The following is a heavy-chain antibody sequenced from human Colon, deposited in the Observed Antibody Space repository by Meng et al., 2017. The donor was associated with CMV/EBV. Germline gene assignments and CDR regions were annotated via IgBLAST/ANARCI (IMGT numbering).Heavy chain of an antibody. Sequence: GSISSSNYYCGWSRNPQGKGLEWIGNSYYRGNTYYNPSLKSRVTISVDTDKTQFSLKLSSGTAADTAMYYCARAVGITMVRGGSFDYWGQGTLVTVSS. J-gene: IGHJ4*02. D-gene: IGHD3-10*01. CDR1: GSISSSNYY. CDR3: ARAVGITMVRGGSFDY. CDR2: SYYRGNT. V-gene: IGHV4-39*07.